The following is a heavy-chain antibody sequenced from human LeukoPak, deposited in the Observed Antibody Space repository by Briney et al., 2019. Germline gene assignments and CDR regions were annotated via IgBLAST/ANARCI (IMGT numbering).Heavy chain of an antibody. Sequence: PGGSLRLSCAASGFTFSSYGMHWVRQAPGKGLEWVAFIRYDGSNKYYADSVKGRFTISRDNSKNTLYLQMNSLRAEDTAVYYCANSKDCSSTSCYYAFDIWGQGTMVTVSS. J-gene: IGHJ3*02. CDR2: IRYDGSNK. CDR1: GFTFSSYG. V-gene: IGHV3-30*02. CDR3: ANSKDCSSTSCYYAFDI. D-gene: IGHD2-2*01.